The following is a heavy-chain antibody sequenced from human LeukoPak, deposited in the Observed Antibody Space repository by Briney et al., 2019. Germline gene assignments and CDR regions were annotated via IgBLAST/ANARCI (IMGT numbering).Heavy chain of an antibody. V-gene: IGHV4-34*01. CDR2: INHSGST. CDR3: ARTSGHKDY. J-gene: IGHJ4*02. Sequence: PVTLSLTSAVYGVSFSGYYWSSIRQPPGKGLEGFGEINHSGSTNYNPSLKSRVTISVDTSKNQFSLKLSSVTAADTAVYYCARTSGHKDYWGQGTLVTVSS. CDR1: GVSFSGYY. D-gene: IGHD2-8*02.